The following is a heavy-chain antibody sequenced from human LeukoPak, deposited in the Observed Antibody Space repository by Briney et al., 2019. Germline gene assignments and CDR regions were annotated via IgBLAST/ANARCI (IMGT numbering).Heavy chain of an antibody. CDR3: ARSAWFDP. Sequence: SETLSLTCAVYGGSFSGYYWSWVRQPPGKGLEWIGEINHSGSTNYNPSLKSRVTISVDTSKNQFPLKLSSVTAADTAVYYCARSAWFDPWGQGTLVTVSS. V-gene: IGHV4-34*01. CDR2: INHSGST. J-gene: IGHJ5*02. CDR1: GGSFSGYY.